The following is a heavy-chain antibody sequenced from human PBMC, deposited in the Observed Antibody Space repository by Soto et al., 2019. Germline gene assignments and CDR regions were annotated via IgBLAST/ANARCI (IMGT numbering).Heavy chain of an antibody. CDR2: INHSGST. D-gene: IGHD3-22*01. CDR1: GGSFSGYY. V-gene: IGHV4-34*01. Sequence: QVQLQQWGAGLLKPSETLSLTCAVYGGSFSGYYWSWIRQPPGKGLEWIGEINHSGSTNYNPSLKRRVTISVDTSKNQFSLKLSSVTAADTAVYYCARGPHDDSLEYYFDYWGQGTLVTVSS. J-gene: IGHJ4*02. CDR3: ARGPHDDSLEYYFDY.